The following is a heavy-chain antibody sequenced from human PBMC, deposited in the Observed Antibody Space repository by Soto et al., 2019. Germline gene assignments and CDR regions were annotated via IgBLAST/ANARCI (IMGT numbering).Heavy chain of an antibody. CDR1: GFTFSSYA. Sequence: GGSLRLSCAASGFTFSSYAMSWVRQAPGKGLEWVSAISGSGGSTYYADSVKGRFTISRDNSKNTLYLQMNSLRAEDTAVYYCAKDVVFVEMATIPFDYWGQGTLVTVPQ. CDR3: AKDVVFVEMATIPFDY. J-gene: IGHJ4*02. V-gene: IGHV3-23*01. D-gene: IGHD5-12*01. CDR2: ISGSGGST.